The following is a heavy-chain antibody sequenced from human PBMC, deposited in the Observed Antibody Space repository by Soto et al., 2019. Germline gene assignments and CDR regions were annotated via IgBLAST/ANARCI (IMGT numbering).Heavy chain of an antibody. CDR3: ARVRGPRRQCLIDHSDY. CDR2: ISYDGTKT. J-gene: IGHJ4*02. Sequence: QVQLVESGGGVVQPGRSLRVSCAASGFTFSIYAMHWVRQAPGTGLEWVAVISYDGTKTYYADSVKGRFTISRDNSKKTVYLQMNRLRDEDTAVYYCARVRGPRRQCLIDHSDYWGQGTLVTASP. V-gene: IGHV3-30*03. D-gene: IGHD3-10*01. CDR1: GFTFSIYA.